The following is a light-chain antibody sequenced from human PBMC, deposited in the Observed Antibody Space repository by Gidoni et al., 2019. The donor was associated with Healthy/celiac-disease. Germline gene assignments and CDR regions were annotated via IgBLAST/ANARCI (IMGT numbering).Light chain of an antibody. CDR1: QSVSSY. J-gene: IGKJ4*01. Sequence: EIVLTQSPATLSLSPGERATLSCTASQSVSSYLAWYHQKPGQAPRLLIYDASNRATGIPARFSGSGSGTDFTLTISSLEPEDFAVYYCQQRSNWPLTFGGGTKVEIK. V-gene: IGKV3-11*01. CDR2: DAS. CDR3: QQRSNWPLT.